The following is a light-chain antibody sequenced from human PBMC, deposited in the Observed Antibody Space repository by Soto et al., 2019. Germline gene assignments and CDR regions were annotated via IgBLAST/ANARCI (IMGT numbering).Light chain of an antibody. V-gene: IGLV2-8*01. CDR3: SSYADSNSYA. CDR1: SSDVGGYNY. J-gene: IGLJ1*01. Sequence: QSVLTQPPSASGSPGQSVTISCTGTSSDVGGYNYVYWYQQHPGKAPKLMIYEVTKRPSGVPDRFSGSKSGNTASLTVSGLQAEDEADYYCSSYADSNSYAFGTGTKVTVL. CDR2: EVT.